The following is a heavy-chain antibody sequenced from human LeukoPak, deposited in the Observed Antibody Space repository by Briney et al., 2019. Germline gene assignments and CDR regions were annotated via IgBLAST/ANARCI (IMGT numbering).Heavy chain of an antibody. D-gene: IGHD1-26*01. J-gene: IGHJ3*02. CDR1: GDSISSGGYS. CDR2: IYHSGST. CDR3: ARYSGSRREDDAFDI. Sequence: SETLSLTCAVSGDSISSGGYSWSWIRQPPGKSLEWIGYIYHSGSTYYNPTLKSRVTISVDRSKNQFSLKLSSVTAADTAVYYCARYSGSRREDDAFDIWGQGTMVTVSS. V-gene: IGHV4-30-2*01.